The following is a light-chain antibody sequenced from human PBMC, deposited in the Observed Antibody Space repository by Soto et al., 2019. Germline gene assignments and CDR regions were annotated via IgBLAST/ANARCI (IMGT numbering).Light chain of an antibody. V-gene: IGKV3-20*01. Sequence: APLSLSPWAIATLSCRASQSVSRSYLGWYQQKPGQAPRLLMYGASIRAAGVPDRFSGSGSGTEFTCSISRLEAEDFTVYDCLHYAAFGQGTNVDI. CDR1: QSVSRSY. CDR2: GAS. J-gene: IGKJ1*01. CDR3: LHYAA.